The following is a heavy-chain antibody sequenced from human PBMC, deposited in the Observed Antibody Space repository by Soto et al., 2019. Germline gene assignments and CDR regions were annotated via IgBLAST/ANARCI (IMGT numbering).Heavy chain of an antibody. CDR3: ARDSLPIDY. CDR1: GFTFSSYS. Sequence: EVQLVESGGGLVQPGGSLRLSCAASGFTFSSYSMNWVRQAPGKGLEWVSYISSSSSTIYYADSVKGRFTISRDNAKNSLYLQMNSLRAEDTVVYYCARDSLPIDYWGQGALGTVSS. V-gene: IGHV3-48*01. CDR2: ISSSSSTI. J-gene: IGHJ4*02.